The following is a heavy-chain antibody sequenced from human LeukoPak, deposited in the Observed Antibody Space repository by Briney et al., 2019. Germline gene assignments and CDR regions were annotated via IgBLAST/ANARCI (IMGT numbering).Heavy chain of an antibody. CDR2: IKQDGSEK. CDR1: GFTFSTYW. D-gene: IGHD3-16*01. V-gene: IGHV3-7*01. CDR3: SRLGAMLWGPGPFYYFEY. Sequence: GGSLRLSCAASGFTFSTYWMSWVRQALGKGLEWVANIKQDGSEKYYVDSVKGRFTISRDNAKNSLFLQMHNLRAEDTAVFYCSRLGAMLWGPGPFYYFEYWGQGILVTVSS. J-gene: IGHJ4*02.